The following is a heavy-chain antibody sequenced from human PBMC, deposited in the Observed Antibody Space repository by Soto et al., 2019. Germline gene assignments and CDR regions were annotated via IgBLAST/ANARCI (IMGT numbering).Heavy chain of an antibody. CDR1: GGSLNSSSHY. CDR3: ARGGSYVGFDS. V-gene: IGHV4-61*01. J-gene: IGHJ4*02. CDR2: IHYFGST. Sequence: SETLSLTCTVSGGSLNSSSHYWSWIRQPPGKGLEWIGYIHYFGSTKYNPSLESRVVISVDTSKNQFSLKVPSVTAADTAIYFCARGGSYVGFDSWGQGARVAVSS. D-gene: IGHD1-26*01.